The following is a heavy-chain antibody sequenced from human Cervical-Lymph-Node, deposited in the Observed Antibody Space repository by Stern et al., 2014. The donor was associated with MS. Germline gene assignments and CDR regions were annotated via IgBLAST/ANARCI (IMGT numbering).Heavy chain of an antibody. D-gene: IGHD1-26*01. CDR2: ISYDGRDK. CDR3: AKGGSGSYLD. J-gene: IGHJ4*02. V-gene: IGHV3-30*04. Sequence: VQLAESGGGVVQPGRSLRLSCAASGFVFRRYALHRVRQAPGKGLEWVALISYDGRDKYYTDSVKGRFTVSRDNSNNTVDLEMNSLRLEDTAVYYCAKGGSGSYLDWGQGSLVTVSS. CDR1: GFVFRRYA.